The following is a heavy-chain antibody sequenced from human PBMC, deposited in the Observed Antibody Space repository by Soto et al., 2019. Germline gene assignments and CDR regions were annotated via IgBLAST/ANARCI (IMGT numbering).Heavy chain of an antibody. CDR3: ARDNGPGSSGYYFDD. CDR2: IIPIFGTA. J-gene: IGHJ4*02. D-gene: IGHD3-22*01. V-gene: IGHV1-69*13. Sequence: GASVKVSCKASGGTFSSYAISWVRQAPGQGLEWMGGIIPIFGTANYAQKFQGRVTITADESTSTAYMELSSLRSEDTAVYYCARDNGPGSSGYYFDDWGQGTLVTVSS. CDR1: GGTFSSYA.